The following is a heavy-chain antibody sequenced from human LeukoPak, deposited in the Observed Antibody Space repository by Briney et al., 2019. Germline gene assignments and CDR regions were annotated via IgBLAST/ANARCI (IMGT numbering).Heavy chain of an antibody. V-gene: IGHV4-34*01. Sequence: SETLSLTCAVYGGSFSGYYWSWIRQPPGKGLEWIGEINHSGSTNYNPSLKSRVTISVDTSKNQFSLKLSSVTAADTAVYYCARGHITGTIGYWGQGTLATVSS. CDR1: GGSFSGYY. J-gene: IGHJ4*02. CDR3: ARGHITGTIGY. CDR2: INHSGST. D-gene: IGHD1-7*01.